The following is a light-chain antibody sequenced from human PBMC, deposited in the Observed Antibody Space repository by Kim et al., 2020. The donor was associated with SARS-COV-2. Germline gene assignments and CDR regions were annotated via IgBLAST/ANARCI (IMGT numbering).Light chain of an antibody. CDR1: QSIYSY. V-gene: IGKV1-5*03. Sequence: ASVGDRVPITCRASQSIYSYLAWYQQKPGNVPKILIYKASTLESGVPSRFSGSESGTEFTLTISSLQPDDFATYYCQQFYTYPLTFGQGTRLEIK. J-gene: IGKJ5*01. CDR2: KAS. CDR3: QQFYTYPLT.